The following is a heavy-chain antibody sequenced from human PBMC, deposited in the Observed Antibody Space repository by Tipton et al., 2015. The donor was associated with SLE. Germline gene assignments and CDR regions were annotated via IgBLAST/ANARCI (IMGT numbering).Heavy chain of an antibody. J-gene: IGHJ6*02. Sequence: TLSLTCIVSGGSISSGAYLWSWIRQHPGKGLEWIGYIYYSGRTYYNPSLKSRISISVDTSKNQFSLNLSSVTAADTAVYYCARKESYYYYGLDVWGQGTTVTVSS. V-gene: IGHV4-31*03. CDR2: IYYSGRT. CDR3: ARKESYYYYGLDV. CDR1: GGSISSGAYL.